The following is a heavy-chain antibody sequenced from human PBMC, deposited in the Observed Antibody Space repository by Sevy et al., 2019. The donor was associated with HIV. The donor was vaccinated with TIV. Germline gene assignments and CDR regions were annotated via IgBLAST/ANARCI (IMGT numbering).Heavy chain of an antibody. CDR1: GFTFSSFS. V-gene: IGHV3-48*02. CDR2: IGGSSRSI. CDR3: VRDLNHAFDI. Sequence: GGSLRLSCAASGFTFSSFSMNWVRQAPGKGLEWVSYIGGSSRSINYADSVKGRFTISRDNAKNSLYLQMNSLREEDTAVYYCVRDLNHAFDIWAQGTMVTVSS. J-gene: IGHJ3*02.